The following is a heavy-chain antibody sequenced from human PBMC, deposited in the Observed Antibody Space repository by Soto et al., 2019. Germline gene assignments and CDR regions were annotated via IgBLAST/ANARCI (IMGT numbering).Heavy chain of an antibody. J-gene: IGHJ4*02. Sequence: PSETLSLTCTVSGGSISSGGYYWSWIRQHPGKGLEWIGYIYYSGSTYYNPSLKSRVTISVDTSKNQFSLKLSSVTAADTAVYYCARVSNYYDSSGYLNFDYWGQGTLVTVSS. V-gene: IGHV4-31*03. CDR3: ARVSNYYDSSGYLNFDY. CDR2: IYYSGST. CDR1: GGSISSGGYY. D-gene: IGHD3-22*01.